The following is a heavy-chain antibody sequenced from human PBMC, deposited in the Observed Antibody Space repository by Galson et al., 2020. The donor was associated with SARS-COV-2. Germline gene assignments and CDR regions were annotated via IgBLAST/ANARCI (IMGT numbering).Heavy chain of an antibody. CDR3: ATDLYYDSSGYGLNGMDV. CDR1: GYTLTELS. D-gene: IGHD3-22*01. CDR2: FDPEDGET. V-gene: IGHV1-24*01. Sequence: ASVKVSCKVSGYTLTELSMHWVRQAPGKGLEWMGGFDPEDGETIYAQKFQGRVTMTEDTSTDTAYMELSSLRSEDTAVYYCATDLYYDSSGYGLNGMDVWGQGTTVTVSS. J-gene: IGHJ6*02.